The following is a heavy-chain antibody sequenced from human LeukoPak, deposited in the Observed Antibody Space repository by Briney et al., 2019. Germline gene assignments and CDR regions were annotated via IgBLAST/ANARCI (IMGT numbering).Heavy chain of an antibody. V-gene: IGHV1-46*01. D-gene: IGHD3-3*01. CDR1: GYTFTSYY. CDR3: AREGSLEWLLSY. Sequence: GASVKVSCKASGYTFTSYYMHWVRQAPGQGLEWMGIINPSGGSTSYAQKFQGRVTMTRDMSTSTVYMELSSLRSEDTAVYYCAREGSLEWLLSYWGQGTLVTVSS. CDR2: INPSGGST. J-gene: IGHJ4*02.